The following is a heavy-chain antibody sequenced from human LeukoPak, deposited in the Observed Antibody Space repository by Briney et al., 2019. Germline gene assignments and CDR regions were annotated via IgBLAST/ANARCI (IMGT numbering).Heavy chain of an antibody. J-gene: IGHJ4*02. D-gene: IGHD3-10*01. CDR1: GFTFNDYS. CDR2: ISSSSNTI. CDR3: ARGRGHEYYYADY. V-gene: IGHV3-48*01. Sequence: QAGGSLRLSCTASGFTFNDYSMNWVRQAPGKGLEWVSYISSSSNTIYYVDSVKGRFTISRDNAKNSLFLQMNSLRAEDTAVYYCARGRGHEYYYADYWGQGTLVTVSS.